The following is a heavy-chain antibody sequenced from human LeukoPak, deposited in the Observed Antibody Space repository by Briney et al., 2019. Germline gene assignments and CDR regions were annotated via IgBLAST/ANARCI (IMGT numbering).Heavy chain of an antibody. CDR3: ARIGYSGYDSYYYGMDV. CDR2: TYYRSKWYN. D-gene: IGHD5-12*01. V-gene: IGHV6-1*01. J-gene: IGHJ6*02. Sequence: SQTLSLTCAISGDSVSSNSAAWNWIRQSPSRGLEWLGRTYYRSKWYNDYAVSVKSRITINPDTSKNQFSLQLNSVTSEDTAVYYCARIGYSGYDSYYYGMDVWGQGTTVTVSS. CDR1: GDSVSSNSAA.